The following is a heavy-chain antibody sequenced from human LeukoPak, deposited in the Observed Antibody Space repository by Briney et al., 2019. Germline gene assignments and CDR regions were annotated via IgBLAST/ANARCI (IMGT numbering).Heavy chain of an antibody. J-gene: IGHJ5*02. CDR3: ARERSGSYYDILTGYYNSFDP. V-gene: IGHV7-4-1*02. CDR1: GYTFTSYA. CDR2: INTNTGNP. D-gene: IGHD3-9*01. Sequence: ASVKVSCKASGYTFTSYAMNWVRQAPGQGLEWMGWINTNTGNPTYAQGFTGRFVFSLDTSVSTAYLQISSLKAEDTAVYYCARERSGSYYDILTGYYNSFDPWGQGTLVTVSS.